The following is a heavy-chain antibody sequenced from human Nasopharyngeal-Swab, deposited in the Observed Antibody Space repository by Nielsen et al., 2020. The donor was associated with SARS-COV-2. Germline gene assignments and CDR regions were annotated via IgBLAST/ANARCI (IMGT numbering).Heavy chain of an antibody. J-gene: IGHJ5*02. Sequence: VRQAPGKGLEWVANIRQDGGEIYYVDSVKGRFTISRDNAKNSLYLQMNSLRAEDTAVYYCARDFRGYSGYDPRLNWFDPWGQGTLVTVSS. D-gene: IGHD5-12*01. CDR2: IRQDGGEI. V-gene: IGHV3-7*01. CDR3: ARDFRGYSGYDPRLNWFDP.